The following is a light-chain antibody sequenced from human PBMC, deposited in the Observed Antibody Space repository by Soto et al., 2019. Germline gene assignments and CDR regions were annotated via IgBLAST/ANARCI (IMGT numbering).Light chain of an antibody. V-gene: IGLV2-14*01. CDR3: SSFATSGTTVI. Sequence: QSVLTQPASVSGSPGQSITISCTGTNNDVGAYPYVSWYQQXXGTAPKLIIYEVTNRPSGISDRFSGSKSGNTASLTIFGLQAEDESDYYCSSFATSGTTVIFGGGTKLTVL. J-gene: IGLJ2*01. CDR1: NNDVGAYPY. CDR2: EVT.